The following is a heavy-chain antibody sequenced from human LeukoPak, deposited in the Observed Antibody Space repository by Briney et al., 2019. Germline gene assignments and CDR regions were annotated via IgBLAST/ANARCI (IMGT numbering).Heavy chain of an antibody. D-gene: IGHD3-3*01. CDR2: IKQDGSEK. CDR1: GFTFSSYW. V-gene: IGHV3-7*03. J-gene: IGHJ4*02. Sequence: GGSLRLSCAASGFTFSSYWMSWVRQAPGKGLEWVANIKQDGSEKYYVDSVKGRFTISRDNAKNSLYLQMNSLRAEDTAVYYCARAPTYYDFWSGYETYFDYWGQGTLVTVSS. CDR3: ARAPTYYDFWSGYETYFDY.